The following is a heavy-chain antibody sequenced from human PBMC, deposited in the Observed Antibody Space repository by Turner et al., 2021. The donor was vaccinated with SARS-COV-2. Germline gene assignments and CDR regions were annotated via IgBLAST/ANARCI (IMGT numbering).Heavy chain of an antibody. D-gene: IGHD2-15*01. CDR2: IAYDGSNK. V-gene: IGHV3-30*18. J-gene: IGHJ4*02. CDR1: GFTFSSYG. Sequence: QVQLVESGGGVVQPGRSLRLPCAAPGFTFSSYGMNRVRQAPGKGRGWVAVIAYDGSNKYYADSVKSRFTITRDNSKNKLYLQMNSLGAEDTAVYYCAKSGGPYCSGGSCYTYYFDNWGQGTMVTVSS. CDR3: AKSGGPYCSGGSCYTYYFDN.